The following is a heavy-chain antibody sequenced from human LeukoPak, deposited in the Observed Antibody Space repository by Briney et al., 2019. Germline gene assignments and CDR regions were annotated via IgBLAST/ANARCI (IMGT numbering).Heavy chain of an antibody. Sequence: GGSLRLSCAASGFTFSSHAMSWVRGAPGKGLEWVSGLIENGATTYYADSVKGRFTLSRDNSRNTMYLQMNSLRVEDTAVYYCVKDYQVGNSPAFGDYWGQGTLVTISS. CDR2: LIENGATT. CDR3: VKDYQVGNSPAFGDY. CDR1: GFTFSSHA. D-gene: IGHD1-26*01. J-gene: IGHJ4*02. V-gene: IGHV3-23*01.